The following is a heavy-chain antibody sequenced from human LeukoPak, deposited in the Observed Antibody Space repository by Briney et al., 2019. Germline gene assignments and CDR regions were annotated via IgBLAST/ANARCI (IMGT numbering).Heavy chain of an antibody. D-gene: IGHD5-24*01. Sequence: GGSLRLSCAASGFTFSSYAMHWVRQAPGKGLEWVAVISYDGSNKYYADSVKGRFTISRDNSKNTLYLQMNSLRAEDTAVYYCARDSKMATIGDAFDIWGQGTMVTVSS. J-gene: IGHJ3*02. CDR3: ARDSKMATIGDAFDI. CDR1: GFTFSSYA. CDR2: ISYDGSNK. V-gene: IGHV3-30*04.